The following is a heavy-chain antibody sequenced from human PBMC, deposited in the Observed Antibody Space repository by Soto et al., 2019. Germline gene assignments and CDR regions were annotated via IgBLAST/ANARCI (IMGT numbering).Heavy chain of an antibody. D-gene: IGHD3-10*01. Sequence: SETLSLTCTVSGGSNIRDGYYWSWIRQHPGKGLEWIAYISYSGSSYSNPSLKSRVTISADTSKNQFSLRLTSVTAADTAVYFCARATPSGSADFWGQGTLVTVSS. V-gene: IGHV4-31*03. CDR2: ISYSGSS. CDR1: GGSNIRDGYY. J-gene: IGHJ4*02. CDR3: ARATPSGSADF.